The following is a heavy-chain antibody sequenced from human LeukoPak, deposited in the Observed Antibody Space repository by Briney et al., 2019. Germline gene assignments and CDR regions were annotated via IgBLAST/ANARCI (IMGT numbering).Heavy chain of an antibody. CDR2: INHSGST. V-gene: IGHV4-34*01. Sequence: SETLSLTCAVYGGSFSDNYWSWIRQPPGKGLEWIGEINHSGSTDYSPSHRSRVTISVDTSKNQFSLNLRSVTAADTAVYYCASPTTVTTSAYRAFDIWGQGTMVTVSA. D-gene: IGHD4-17*01. CDR3: ASPTTVTTSAYRAFDI. J-gene: IGHJ3*02. CDR1: GGSFSDNY.